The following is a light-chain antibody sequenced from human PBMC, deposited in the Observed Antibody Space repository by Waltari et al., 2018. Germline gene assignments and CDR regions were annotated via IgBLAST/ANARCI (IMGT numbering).Light chain of an antibody. CDR3: QYYDNSVIT. CDR2: HAS. CDR1: QSLSTSY. J-gene: IGKJ5*01. Sequence: EIVLTQSPATLSLSPGERATLSCGASQSLSTSYFAWYQQKPGLAPRLLMYHASSRATGIPDRFSGSGAGTDSTLTISRLEPEDFAVYYCQYYDNSVITFGQGTRLEI. V-gene: IGKV3D-20*01.